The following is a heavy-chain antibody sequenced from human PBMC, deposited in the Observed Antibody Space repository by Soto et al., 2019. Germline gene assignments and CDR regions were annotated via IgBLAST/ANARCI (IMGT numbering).Heavy chain of an antibody. D-gene: IGHD2-15*01. J-gene: IGHJ5*02. CDR2: IYYRGNA. Sequence: SETLSLTCSVSDDSINSDKYYWGWIRQPPGKGLEWIGSIYYRGNAYYNPSLQTRVTISLDKSKSQFSLKLNSVTAADTPGYSCAAVMGGSMSNFHPWGQEMLVTVP. CDR1: DDSINSDKYY. CDR3: AAVMGGSMSNFHP. V-gene: IGHV4-39*07.